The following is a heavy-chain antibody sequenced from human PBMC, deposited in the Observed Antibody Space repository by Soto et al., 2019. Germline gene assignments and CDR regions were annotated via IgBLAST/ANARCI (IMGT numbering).Heavy chain of an antibody. J-gene: IGHJ6*02. V-gene: IGHV3-53*01. CDR2: IYSGGST. D-gene: IGHD6-19*01. Sequence: GGSLRLSCAASGFTVSSNYMSWVRQAPGKGLEWVSVIYSGGSTYYADSVKGRFTISRDNSKSTLYLQMNSLRAEDTAVYYCARDRVSGLYGMDVWGQGTTVTVSS. CDR1: GFTVSSNY. CDR3: ARDRVSGLYGMDV.